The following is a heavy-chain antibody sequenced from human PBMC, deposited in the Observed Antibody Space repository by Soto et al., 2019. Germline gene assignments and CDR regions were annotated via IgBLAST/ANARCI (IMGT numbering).Heavy chain of an antibody. Sequence: QVQLQQWGAGLLKPSETLSLTCAVYDGSFSGYYWSWIRQPPGKGLEWIGEINHSGSTNYNPSLKSRVTISVDTSKNQFSLKLSSVTAADTAVYYCASHGYSSGWYGYYYGMDVWGQGTTVTVSS. CDR1: DGSFSGYY. D-gene: IGHD6-19*01. J-gene: IGHJ6*02. CDR2: INHSGST. V-gene: IGHV4-34*01. CDR3: ASHGYSSGWYGYYYGMDV.